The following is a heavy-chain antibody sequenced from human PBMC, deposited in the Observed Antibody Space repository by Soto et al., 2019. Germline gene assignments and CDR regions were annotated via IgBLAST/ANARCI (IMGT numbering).Heavy chain of an antibody. CDR3: ARALLVVVVAASSMDV. V-gene: IGHV3-48*02. Sequence: GGSLRLSCAASGFTFSSYSMNWVRQAPGKGQEWVSYISSSSSTIYYADSVKGRFTISRDNAKNSLYLQMNSLRDEDTAVYYCARALLVVVVAASSMDVWGQGTTVTVSS. J-gene: IGHJ6*02. D-gene: IGHD2-15*01. CDR2: ISSSSSTI. CDR1: GFTFSSYS.